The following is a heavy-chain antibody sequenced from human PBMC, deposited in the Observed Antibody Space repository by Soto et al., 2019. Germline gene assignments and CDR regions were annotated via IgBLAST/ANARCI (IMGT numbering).Heavy chain of an antibody. J-gene: IGHJ4*02. D-gene: IGHD3-16*01. V-gene: IGHV4-31*03. Sequence: SVTLSLTCFLSGASICNSGRYLTWIRLHQERGLEWIGYIYDPGSTYYNPSLKSRLTISLESSKMRFFLNLTSVTAADTAVYFCARAPYDDSLTSNPIRGGRYFDAWGQGTRVT. CDR2: IYDPGST. CDR1: GASICNSGRY. CDR3: ARAPYDDSLTSNPIRGGRYFDA.